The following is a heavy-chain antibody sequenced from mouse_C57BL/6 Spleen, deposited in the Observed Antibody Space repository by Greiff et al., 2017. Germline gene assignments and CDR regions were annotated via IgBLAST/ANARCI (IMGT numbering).Heavy chain of an antibody. CDR2: IDPEDGDT. CDR3: TLLYYGNSWFAY. V-gene: IGHV14-1*01. J-gene: IGHJ3*01. D-gene: IGHD2-1*01. CDR1: GFNIKDYY. Sequence: VQLQQSGAELVRPGASVKLSCTASGFNIKDYYMHWVKQRPEQGLEWIGRIDPEDGDTEYAPKFQGKATMTADTSSNTAYLQLRSLTSEDTAVYYCTLLYYGNSWFAYWGQGTLVTVSA.